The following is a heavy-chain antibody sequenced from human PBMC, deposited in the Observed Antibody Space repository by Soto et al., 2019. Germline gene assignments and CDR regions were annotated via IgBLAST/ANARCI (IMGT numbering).Heavy chain of an antibody. CDR2: IYSGGST. CDR1: GFTVSSNY. J-gene: IGHJ3*01. V-gene: IGHV3-53*01. D-gene: IGHD1-26*01. CDR3: ARDACRGSYFDAFDH. Sequence: PGGSLRLSCAASGFTVSSNYMSWVRQAPGKGLEWVSVIYSGGSTYYADSVKGRFTISRDNSKNTLYLQMNSLRAEDKAVYYCARDACRGSYFDAFDHWRQETMVTTSS.